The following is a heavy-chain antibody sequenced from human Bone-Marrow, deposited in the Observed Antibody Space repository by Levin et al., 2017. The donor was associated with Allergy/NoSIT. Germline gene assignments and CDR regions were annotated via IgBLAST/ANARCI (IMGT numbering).Heavy chain of an antibody. Sequence: GGSLRLSCAASGFTFSDHYMDWVRQAPGKGLEWVGRTRNKANSYTTEYAASVKGRFTISRDDSKNSLYLQMNSLKTEDTAVYYCARADYFDAFDIWGQGTMVTVSS. CDR3: ARADYFDAFDI. D-gene: IGHD2/OR15-2a*01. J-gene: IGHJ3*02. V-gene: IGHV3-72*01. CDR2: TRNKANSYTT. CDR1: GFTFSDHY.